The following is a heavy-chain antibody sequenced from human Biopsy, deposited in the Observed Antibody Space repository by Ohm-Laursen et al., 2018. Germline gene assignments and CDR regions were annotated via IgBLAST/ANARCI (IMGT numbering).Heavy chain of an antibody. J-gene: IGHJ4*02. CDR1: GFTFSRYW. V-gene: IGHV3-7*01. CDR2: INHDGDEK. Sequence: SLRLSCAASGFTFSRYWMTWVRQAPGKGLEWVANINHDGDEKYFVDSVKGRFTISRDIAENSMYLQMSSLTVDDTAVYYCARDERWGQGTLVTVSS. D-gene: IGHD5-24*01. CDR3: ARDER.